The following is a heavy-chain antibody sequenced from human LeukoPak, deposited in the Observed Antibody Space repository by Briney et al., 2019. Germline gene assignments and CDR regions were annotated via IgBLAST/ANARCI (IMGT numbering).Heavy chain of an antibody. D-gene: IGHD2-15*01. J-gene: IGHJ6*03. CDR1: GFTFSDYY. CDR2: ISYSGSTI. Sequence: GGSLRLSCAASGFTFSDYYMSWIRQAPGKGLEWVSYISYSGSTIFYADSVKGRFTISRDNAKNSLYLQMNSLRAEDTAVYYCARGGFCSGGSCPVDYYYYMDVWGKGTTVTVSS. CDR3: ARGGFCSGGSCPVDYYYYMDV. V-gene: IGHV3-11*04.